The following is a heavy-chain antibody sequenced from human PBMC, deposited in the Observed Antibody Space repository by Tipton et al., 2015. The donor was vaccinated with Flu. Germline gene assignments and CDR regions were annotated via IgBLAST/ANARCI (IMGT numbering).Heavy chain of an antibody. J-gene: IGHJ3*02. V-gene: IGHV4-4*07. CDR2: IYTSGST. D-gene: IGHD2-15*01. CDR3: AREGRGHCSGGSCYPHTDSDAFDI. CDR1: GGSISSYY. Sequence: TLSLTCTVSGGSISSYYWSWIRQPAGKGLEWIGRIYTSGSTNHNPSLKSRVTMSVDTSKNQFSLKLSSVTAADTAVYYCAREGRGHCSGGSCYPHTDSDAFDIWGQGTMVTVSS.